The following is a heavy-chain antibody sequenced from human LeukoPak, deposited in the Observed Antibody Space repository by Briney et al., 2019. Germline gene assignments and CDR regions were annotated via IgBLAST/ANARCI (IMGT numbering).Heavy chain of an antibody. CDR2: IIPIFGTA. V-gene: IGHV1-69*05. J-gene: IGHJ3*02. CDR3: ARPNDILTGYYNGYAFDI. CDR1: GGTFSSYA. Sequence: SVKVSCKASGGTFSSYAISWVRQAPGQGLEWMGRIIPIFGTANYAQKFQGRVTITTDESTSTAYVELSSLRSEDTAVYYCARPNDILTGYYNGYAFDIWGQGTMVTVSS. D-gene: IGHD3-9*01.